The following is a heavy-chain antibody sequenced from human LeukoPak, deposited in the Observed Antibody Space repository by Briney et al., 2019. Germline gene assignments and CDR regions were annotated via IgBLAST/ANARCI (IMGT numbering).Heavy chain of an antibody. V-gene: IGHV3-11*01. J-gene: IGHJ4*02. Sequence: GGSLRLSCAASGFTFSDYYMSWIRQAPGKGLEWVSYISSSGSTIYYADSAKGRFTISRDNAKDSLYLQMNSLRAEDTAVYYCARVVGQRITMVRGVGYWGQGTLVTVSS. CDR3: ARVVGQRITMVRGVGY. CDR2: ISSSGSTI. D-gene: IGHD3-10*01. CDR1: GFTFSDYY.